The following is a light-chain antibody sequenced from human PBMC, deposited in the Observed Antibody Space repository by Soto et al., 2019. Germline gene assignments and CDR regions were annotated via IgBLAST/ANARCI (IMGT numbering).Light chain of an antibody. J-gene: IGLJ1*01. CDR2: QVT. Sequence: LRHPPSVCCSPGQLITISCTGTSSDLAIYNYVSWYQQQPGKAPKLMIYQVTNRPSGVSNRFSGSRSGNTASLTISGLQAEDEADYYCSSYTDSTTYVFGTGTKVTVL. V-gene: IGLV2-14*01. CDR1: SSDLAIYNY. CDR3: SSYTDSTTYV.